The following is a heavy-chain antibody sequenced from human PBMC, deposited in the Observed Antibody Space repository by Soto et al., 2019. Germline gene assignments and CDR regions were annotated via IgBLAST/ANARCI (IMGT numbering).Heavy chain of an antibody. CDR1: GFTFSSYG. V-gene: IGHV3-30*18. CDR2: ISYDGRNK. D-gene: IGHD7-27*01. J-gene: IGHJ4*02. CDR3: AKAQKWNWGIDY. Sequence: GESLKISCAASGFTFSSYGMHWVRQAPGKGLEWGAVISYDGRNKYYADSVKGRFTISRDNSKTTLYLQMNSLRAEDTDGYYCAKAQKWNWGIDYGGQGTLVTVSS.